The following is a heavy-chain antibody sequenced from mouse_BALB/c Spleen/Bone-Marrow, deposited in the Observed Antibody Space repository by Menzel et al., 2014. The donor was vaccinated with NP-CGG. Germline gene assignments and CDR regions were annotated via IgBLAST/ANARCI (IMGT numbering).Heavy chain of an antibody. D-gene: IGHD2-1*01. CDR1: GFSLINHG. CDR3: ARSGNYDFFDH. Sequence: VMLVESGPGLVQPSQSLSITCTVSGFSLINHGIHWVRQPPGKGLEWLGVIWSGGTTDCNATFIPRLSISKDKSKSQVLFKMNSLQVDDTATYYCARSGNYDFFDHWGQGTTLTVSS. J-gene: IGHJ2*01. CDR2: IWSGGTT. V-gene: IGHV2-4*02.